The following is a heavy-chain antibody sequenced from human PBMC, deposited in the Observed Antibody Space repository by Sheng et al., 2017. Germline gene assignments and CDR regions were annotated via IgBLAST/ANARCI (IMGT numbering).Heavy chain of an antibody. CDR1: GFTVSDNH. J-gene: IGHJ4*02. Sequence: VQLVESGGGVVQPGGSLRLSCAASGFTVSDNHMSWVRQAPGMGLEWLSLIHTNGNTYYTDSVKGRFTISRDISKNTLYLQMNSLRAEDTALYYCARDHEGRPFDDWGQGTLVTVSS. D-gene: IGHD3-10*01. CDR2: IHTNGNT. V-gene: IGHV3-53*01. CDR3: ARDHEGRPFDD.